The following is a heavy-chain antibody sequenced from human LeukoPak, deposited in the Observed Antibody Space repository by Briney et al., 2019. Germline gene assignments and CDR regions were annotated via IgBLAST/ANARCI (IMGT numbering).Heavy chain of an antibody. CDR1: GFPLRNIY. D-gene: IGHD5-18*01. CDR3: ARDRGYGYGFFDY. CDR2: FYSGGSS. V-gene: IGHV3-53*01. J-gene: IGHJ4*02. Sequence: IQPWGAPKLSRAAPGFPLRNIYMTRVRPGPGKGGEWGSSFYSGGSSYYADSVKGRFIISRDSSTDTLYLQMNSLRVEDTAVYFCARDRGYGYGFFDYWGQGTLVTVSS.